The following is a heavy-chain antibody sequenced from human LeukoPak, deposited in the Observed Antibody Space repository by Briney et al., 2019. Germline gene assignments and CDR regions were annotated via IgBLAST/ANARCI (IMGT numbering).Heavy chain of an antibody. CDR2: ISGSGGST. J-gene: IGHJ6*02. Sequence: GGPLRLSGAASGFTFSSYAMSWVRKAPGKGREWVSPISGSGGSTYYADSVKGRFTISRDNSKNTLYLQMNSLRAEDTAVYYCAKVSSSSWYYYYYGMDVWGQGTTVTVSS. D-gene: IGHD6-13*01. V-gene: IGHV3-23*01. CDR1: GFTFSSYA. CDR3: AKVSSSSWYYYYYGMDV.